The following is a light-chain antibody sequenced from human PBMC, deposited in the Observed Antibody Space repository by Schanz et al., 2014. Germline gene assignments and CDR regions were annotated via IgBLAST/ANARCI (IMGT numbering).Light chain of an antibody. CDR3: HQYINSPFT. J-gene: IGKJ3*01. V-gene: IGKV3-20*01. CDR2: DAS. Sequence: EIVLTQSPGTLSLSPGERATLSCRASQSVSSSYLAWYQQKPGQAPRLLIYDASNRATGIPARFSGSGSGADFTLTISSLEPEDFAVYYCHQYINSPFTFGPGTKLDLK. CDR1: QSVSSSY.